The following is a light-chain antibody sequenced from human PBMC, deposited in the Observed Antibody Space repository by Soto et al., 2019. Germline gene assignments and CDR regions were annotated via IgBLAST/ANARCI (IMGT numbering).Light chain of an antibody. J-gene: IGLJ2*01. CDR2: EVS. Sequence: QSALTQPASVSGSPGQSITISCTGTSSDVGSYNLVSWYQQHPGKAPKLMIYEVSKRPSGVSNRFSGSKSGNTASPTISGLQAEDEADYYCCSYAGSSTFLVFGGGTKLTVL. CDR3: CSYAGSSTFLV. CDR1: SSDVGSYNL. V-gene: IGLV2-23*02.